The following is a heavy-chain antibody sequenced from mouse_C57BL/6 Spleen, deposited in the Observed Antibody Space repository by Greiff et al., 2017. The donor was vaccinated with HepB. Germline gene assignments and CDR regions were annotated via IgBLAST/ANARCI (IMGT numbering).Heavy chain of an antibody. CDR3: ARSDYYGSPYYFDY. CDR2: IYPGDGDT. Sequence: VQLQQSGAELVKPGASVKISCKASGYAFSSYWMNWVKQRPGKGLEWIGQIYPGDGDTNYNGKFKGKATLTADKSSSTAYMQLSSLTSEDSAVYFCARSDYYGSPYYFDYWGQGTTLTVSS. V-gene: IGHV1-80*01. CDR1: GYAFSSYW. J-gene: IGHJ2*01. D-gene: IGHD1-1*01.